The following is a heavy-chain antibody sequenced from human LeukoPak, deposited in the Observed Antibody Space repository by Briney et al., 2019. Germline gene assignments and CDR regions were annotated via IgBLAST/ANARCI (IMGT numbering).Heavy chain of an antibody. V-gene: IGHV3-23*01. Sequence: PGGSLRLSCAASGFTFSSYAMSWVRQAPGKGLEWVSAISGSGGSTYYTDSVKGRFTISRDNSKKTLHLQMNSLTAEDTAVYYCAKVRDYDILTGNFPYYFDYWGQGTLVTVSS. D-gene: IGHD3-9*01. J-gene: IGHJ4*02. CDR2: ISGSGGST. CDR1: GFTFSSYA. CDR3: AKVRDYDILTGNFPYYFDY.